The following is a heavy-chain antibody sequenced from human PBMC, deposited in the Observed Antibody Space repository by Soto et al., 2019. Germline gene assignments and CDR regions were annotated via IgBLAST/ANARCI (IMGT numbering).Heavy chain of an antibody. CDR1: GVSISSGDYY. V-gene: IGHV4-30-4*01. D-gene: IGHD5-12*01. J-gene: IGHJ4*02. CDR3: ARVAWLQFVTLASMGLGPFDY. Sequence: PSETLSLTCTFSGVSISSGDYYWSWIRQPPGKGLEWIGYIYYSGSTYYNPSLKSRVTISVDTSKNQFSLKLSSVTAADTAVYYCARVAWLQFVTLASMGLGPFDYWGQGTLVTVSS. CDR2: IYYSGST.